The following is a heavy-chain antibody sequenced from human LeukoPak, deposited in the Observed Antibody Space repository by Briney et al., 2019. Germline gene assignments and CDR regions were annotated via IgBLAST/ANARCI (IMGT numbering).Heavy chain of an antibody. CDR1: GGSISSGGYY. CDR3: ARYTDDILTGYFDY. D-gene: IGHD3-9*01. CDR2: IYYSGST. V-gene: IGHV4-31*03. J-gene: IGHJ4*02. Sequence: PSETLSLTCTVSGGSISSGGYYWSWIRQHPGKGLEWIGYIYYSGSTYYNPSLKSRVTISIDTSKNQFSLKLSSVTAADTAVYYCARYTDDILTGYFDYWGQGTLVTVSS.